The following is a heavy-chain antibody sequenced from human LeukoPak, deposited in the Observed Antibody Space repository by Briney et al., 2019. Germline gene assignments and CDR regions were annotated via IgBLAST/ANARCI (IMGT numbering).Heavy chain of an antibody. V-gene: IGHV4-30-4*01. CDR3: AREILLWNGFDY. CDR2: IYYSGST. J-gene: IGHJ4*02. D-gene: IGHD3-3*01. Sequence: SETLSLTCTVSGGSISSGDYYWSWIRQPPGKGLEWIGYIYYSGSTYYNPSLKSRVTISVDTSKNQFSLKLSSVTAADTAVYYCAREILLWNGFDYWGQGTLVTVSS. CDR1: GGSISSGDYY.